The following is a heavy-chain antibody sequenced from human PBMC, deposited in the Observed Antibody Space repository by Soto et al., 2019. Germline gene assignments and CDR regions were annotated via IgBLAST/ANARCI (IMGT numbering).Heavy chain of an antibody. V-gene: IGHV3-21*01. D-gene: IGHD3-22*01. Sequence: GGSLRLSCVASGFTFKNYAMIWVRQVPGKGLEWVSGISDSGGVIFYADSVKGRFTISRDNAKNSLYLQMNSLRAEDTAVYYCARAKRVGYSAYHGMDVWGQGTTVTVSS. CDR1: GFTFKNYA. CDR3: ARAKRVGYSAYHGMDV. CDR2: ISDSGGVI. J-gene: IGHJ6*02.